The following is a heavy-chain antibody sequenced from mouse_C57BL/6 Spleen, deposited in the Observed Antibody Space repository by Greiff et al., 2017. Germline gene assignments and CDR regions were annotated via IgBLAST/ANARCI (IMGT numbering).Heavy chain of an antibody. J-gene: IGHJ1*03. V-gene: IGHV1-82*01. CDR2: IYPGDGDT. D-gene: IGHD4-1*01. CDR1: GYAFSSSW. Sequence: VHLVESGPELVKPGASVKISCKASGYAFSSSWMNWVKQRPGKGLEWIGRIYPGDGDTNYNGKFKGKATLTADKSSSTAYMQLSSLTSEDSAVYFCARWDWDDWYFDVWGTGTTVTVSS. CDR3: ARWDWDDWYFDV.